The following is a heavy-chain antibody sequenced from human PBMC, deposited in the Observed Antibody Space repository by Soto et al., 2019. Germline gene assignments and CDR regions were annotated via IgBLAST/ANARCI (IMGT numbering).Heavy chain of an antibody. CDR1: GGSFSDYY. CDR2: INDSGST. CDR3: ARSYHDLLTRYSYIDY. D-gene: IGHD3-9*01. V-gene: IGHV4-34*01. Sequence: PAETLSLTCAVYGGSFSDYYWNWIRQPPGKGLEWIGEINDSGSTNYNPSLKSRVTISIDTSKNHFSLKLTSVTAADTAVYYCARSYHDLLTRYSYIDYWDQGTPVIVSS. J-gene: IGHJ4*02.